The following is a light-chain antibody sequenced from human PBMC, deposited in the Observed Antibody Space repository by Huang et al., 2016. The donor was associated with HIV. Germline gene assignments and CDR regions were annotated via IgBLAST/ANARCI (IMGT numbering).Light chain of an antibody. V-gene: IGKV2-28*01. CDR2: LGS. CDR1: QSLLHTNGYNY. Sequence: IVMTQSPLSLPVTPGEPASISCRSSQSLLHTNGYNYFDWYLQRPGQSPQLLIYLGSNRASGVPDRFSGSGSGTDFTLKISRVEPEDVGVYYCMQAFMGTFGPGTKVDI. CDR3: MQAFMGT. J-gene: IGKJ3*01.